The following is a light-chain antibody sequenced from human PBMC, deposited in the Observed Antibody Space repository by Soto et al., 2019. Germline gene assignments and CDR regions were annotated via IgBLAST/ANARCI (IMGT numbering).Light chain of an antibody. CDR1: SSDVGGYNY. CDR2: EVY. Sequence: QSALTQPPSASGSPGQSVTISCTGTSSDVGGYNYVSWYQKHPGKAPILLIYEVYRRPSGVPNRFSGSKSGNRASLTVSGLQAEDEADYYCSSYAGYNNFVFGTGTKV. CDR3: SSYAGYNNFV. J-gene: IGLJ1*01. V-gene: IGLV2-8*01.